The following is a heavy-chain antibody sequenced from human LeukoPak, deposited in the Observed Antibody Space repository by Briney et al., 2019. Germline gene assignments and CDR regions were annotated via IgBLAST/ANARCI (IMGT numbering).Heavy chain of an antibody. J-gene: IGHJ4*02. Sequence: SETLSLTCTVSGDSISGYYWAWIRQPAGKGLEWIGHIYAPGSSNYSPSFKSRATMSIDMSNNQFSLRLNSVTAADTAMYYCARDLEDFDSPANDYWGQGTHVIVSP. V-gene: IGHV4-4*07. D-gene: IGHD2-15*01. CDR2: IYAPGSS. CDR3: ARDLEDFDSPANDY. CDR1: GDSISGYY.